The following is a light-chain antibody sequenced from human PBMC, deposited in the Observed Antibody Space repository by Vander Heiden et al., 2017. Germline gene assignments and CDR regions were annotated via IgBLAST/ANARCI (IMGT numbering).Light chain of an antibody. CDR1: HSIIGTY. CDR2: DSS. CDR3: QQYGSTAYT. J-gene: IGKJ2*01. V-gene: IGKV3-20*01. Sequence: EIVLTQSPGTLYLSPGERAALSCRASHSIIGTYLAWYQQKPGQAPRLLIYDSSSRATGIPDRFSGSVSGTDFTLTISRLEPEDFAVYYCQQYGSTAYTFGQGTKLEIK.